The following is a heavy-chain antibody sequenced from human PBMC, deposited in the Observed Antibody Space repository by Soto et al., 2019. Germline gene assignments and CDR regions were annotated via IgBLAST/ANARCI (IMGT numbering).Heavy chain of an antibody. CDR2: MSPNSGNT. Sequence: ASVKVSCKSSGYTFTSYDINWVRQATGQGLEWMGWMSPNSGNTGYAQKFQGRVTMTRNTSISTAYMELSSLRSEDTAVYYCARGPKKQQLVHVYWGQGTLVTVSS. J-gene: IGHJ4*02. D-gene: IGHD6-13*01. CDR1: GYTFTSYD. CDR3: ARGPKKQQLVHVY. V-gene: IGHV1-8*01.